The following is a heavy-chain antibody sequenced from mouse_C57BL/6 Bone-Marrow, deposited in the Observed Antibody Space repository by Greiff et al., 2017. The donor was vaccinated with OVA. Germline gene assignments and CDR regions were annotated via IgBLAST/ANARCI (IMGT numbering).Heavy chain of an antibody. J-gene: IGHJ3*01. V-gene: IGHV2-2*01. Sequence: VMLKQSGPGLVQPSQSLSITCTVSGFSLTSYGVHWVRQSPGKGLEWLGVIWSGGSTDYTAAFISRLSISKDTSKSQVFFKMNRLQADDTAIYYCARRGYYGSSLAYWGQGTLVTVSA. CDR1: GFSLTSYG. CDR3: ARRGYYGSSLAY. D-gene: IGHD1-1*01. CDR2: IWSGGST.